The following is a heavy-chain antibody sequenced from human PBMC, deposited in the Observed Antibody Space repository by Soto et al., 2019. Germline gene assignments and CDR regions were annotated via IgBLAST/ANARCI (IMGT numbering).Heavy chain of an antibody. Sequence: SETLSLTCTVSGGSISSYYWSWIRQPPGKGLEWIGYIYYSGSTNYNPSLKSRVTISVDTSKNQFSLKLSSVTAADTAVYYCARGQVAGTGLGLDPWGQGTLVTVSS. CDR1: GGSISSYY. CDR3: ARGQVAGTGLGLDP. CDR2: IYYSGST. D-gene: IGHD6-19*01. V-gene: IGHV4-59*01. J-gene: IGHJ5*02.